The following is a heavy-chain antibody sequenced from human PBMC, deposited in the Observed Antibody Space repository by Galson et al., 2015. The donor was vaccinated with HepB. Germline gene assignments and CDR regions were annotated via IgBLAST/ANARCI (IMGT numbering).Heavy chain of an antibody. D-gene: IGHD4-17*01. Sequence: CKASGYTFASYAMNWVRQAPGQGLEWMGWINTNTGNPTYAQGFTGRFVFSLDTSVSTAYLQISSLKAEDTAVYYCARSYGDQRRDYWGQEPWSPSPQ. CDR1: GYTFASYA. V-gene: IGHV7-4-1*02. CDR2: INTNTGNP. CDR3: ARSYGDQRRDY. J-gene: IGHJ4*01.